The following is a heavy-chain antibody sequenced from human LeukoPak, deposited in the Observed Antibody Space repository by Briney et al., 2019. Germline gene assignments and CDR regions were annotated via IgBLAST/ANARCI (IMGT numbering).Heavy chain of an antibody. CDR2: INTDGSSI. J-gene: IGHJ4*02. V-gene: IGHV3-74*01. CDR1: GFSFSSYW. D-gene: IGHD6-19*01. Sequence: GGSLRLSCAASGFSFSSYWMHWVRQAPGKGLVWVSRINTDGSSISYADSVKGRFTISRDNAKNTLYLQMNSLRAEDTAVYYCARILASGTALDCWGRGTLVTVSS. CDR3: ARILASGTALDC.